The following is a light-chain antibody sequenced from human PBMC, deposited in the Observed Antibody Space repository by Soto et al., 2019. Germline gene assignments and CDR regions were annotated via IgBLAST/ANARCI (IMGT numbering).Light chain of an antibody. CDR1: SSDIGSNNY. CDR3: SSYTTTTRL. Sequence: QSALTQPASVSGSPGQSITISCTGTSSDIGSNNYVSWFQQRPGKAPTLIIYEVSNRPSGVSNHFSGSKSGNTASLTISGLLPEDEAEYYCSSYTTTTRLFGGGIKVTVL. J-gene: IGLJ3*02. V-gene: IGLV2-14*01. CDR2: EVS.